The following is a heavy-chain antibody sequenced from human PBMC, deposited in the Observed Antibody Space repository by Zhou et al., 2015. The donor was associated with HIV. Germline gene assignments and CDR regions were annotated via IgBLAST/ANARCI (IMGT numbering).Heavy chain of an antibody. CDR3: ARGMLVVGKPGARGFDY. CDR2: ISYDGSNK. J-gene: IGHJ4*02. D-gene: IGHD2-8*02. V-gene: IGHV3-30*03. CDR1: KFSFKSFG. Sequence: QGHLVESGGGVVQPGKSLRLSCAGSKFSFKSFGMHWVRQAPGKGLEWVAVISYDGSNKYYADSVKGRFTISRDNSKNTLFLQMNSLRAEDTSVYYCARGMLVVGKPGARGFDYWGQGNPGHRLL.